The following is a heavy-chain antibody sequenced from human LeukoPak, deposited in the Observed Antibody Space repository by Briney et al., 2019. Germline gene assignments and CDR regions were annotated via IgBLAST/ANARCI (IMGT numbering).Heavy chain of an antibody. V-gene: IGHV3-23*01. D-gene: IGHD6-13*01. CDR1: GFTFSSYA. CDR2: ISASSDSI. J-gene: IGHJ4*02. CDR3: AKDQSRYSSSWYGDDY. Sequence: GGSLRLSCAASGFTFSSYAMSWVRQAPGKGLEWVSGISASSDSIYYTDSVKGRFTISRDNSKNTLYLQMNSLRAEDTAVYYCAKDQSRYSSSWYGDDYWGQGTLVTVSS.